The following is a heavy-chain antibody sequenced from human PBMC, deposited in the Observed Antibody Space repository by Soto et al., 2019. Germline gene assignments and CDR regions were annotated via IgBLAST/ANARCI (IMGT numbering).Heavy chain of an antibody. Sequence: GGSLRLSCAASGFTFSTYSMNWVRQAPGKGLEWVSSISNGSRYIYYADSVKGRFAISRDNAKNSLYLQMNSLRAEDTAVYYCPAPTVPSHFHYWGQGALVTVYS. CDR3: PAPTVPSHFHY. D-gene: IGHD4-4*01. V-gene: IGHV3-21*01. J-gene: IGHJ4*02. CDR2: ISNGSRYI. CDR1: GFTFSTYS.